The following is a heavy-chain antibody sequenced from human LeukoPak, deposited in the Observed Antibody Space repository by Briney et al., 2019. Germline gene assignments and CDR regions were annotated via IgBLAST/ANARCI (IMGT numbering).Heavy chain of an antibody. J-gene: IGHJ4*02. D-gene: IGHD3-22*01. V-gene: IGHV4-34*01. CDR3: ARGLWDDSSGYYYAPFDY. Sequence: SETLSLTCAVYGGSFSGYYWSWIRQPPGKGLEWIGEINHSGSTNYNPSLKSRVTISVDTSKNQFFLKLSSVTAADTAVYYCARGLWDDSSGYYYAPFDYWGQGTLVTVS. CDR1: GGSFSGYY. CDR2: INHSGST.